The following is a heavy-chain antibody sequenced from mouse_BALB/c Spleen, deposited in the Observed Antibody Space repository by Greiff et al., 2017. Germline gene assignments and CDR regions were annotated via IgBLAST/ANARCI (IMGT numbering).Heavy chain of an antibody. Sequence: QVQLKESGPGLVAPSQSLSITCTVSGFSLSRYSVHWVRQPPGKGLEWLGMIWGGGSTDYNSALKSRLSIGKDNSKSQVFLKMNSLQTDDTAMYCCARDSEYGGEAMDYWGQGTSVTVSS. J-gene: IGHJ4*01. CDR3: ARDSEYGGEAMDY. CDR2: IWGGGST. V-gene: IGHV2-6-4*01. D-gene: IGHD1-1*02. CDR1: GFSLSRYS.